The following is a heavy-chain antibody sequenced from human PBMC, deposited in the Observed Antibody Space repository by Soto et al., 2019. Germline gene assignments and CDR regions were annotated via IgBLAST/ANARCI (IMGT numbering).Heavy chain of an antibody. CDR1: GFTLDDYA. CDR2: ISWNSGSI. V-gene: IGHV3-9*01. J-gene: IGHJ6*03. Sequence: EAQLVESGGGLVQPGRTLRLSCAASGFTLDDYAMHWVRQAPGKGLEWVSGISWNSGSIDNADSVKGRFTISRDSAKNSLYPQMNRLRGDGTALYYWASYLGGGSRKYQNHRAYVDVWGKGTMVTVSS. CDR3: ASYLGGGSRKYQNHRAYVDV. D-gene: IGHD3-16*01.